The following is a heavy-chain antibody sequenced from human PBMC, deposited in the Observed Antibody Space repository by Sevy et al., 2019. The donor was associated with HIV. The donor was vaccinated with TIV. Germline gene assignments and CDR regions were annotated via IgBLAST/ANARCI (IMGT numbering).Heavy chain of an antibody. J-gene: IGHJ5*02. CDR1: GYTFTSYG. D-gene: IGHD3-3*01. CDR3: ARWGSTVLRRSTNSNWFDP. CDR2: ISAYNGNT. Sequence: ASVKVSCKASGYTFTSYGISWVRQAPGQGLEWMGWISAYNGNTNYAQKLQGRVTMTTDTSTSTAYMELRSLRSDDTAVYYCARWGSTVLRRSTNSNWFDPWGQGTLVTVSS. V-gene: IGHV1-18*01.